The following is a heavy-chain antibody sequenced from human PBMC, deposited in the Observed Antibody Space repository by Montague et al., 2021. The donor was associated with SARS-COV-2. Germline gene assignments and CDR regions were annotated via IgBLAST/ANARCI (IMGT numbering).Heavy chain of an antibody. V-gene: IGHV4-61*02. CDR3: ARERSADYYDGSGYHSYKYGMDV. CDR2: IYTSGSS. Sequence: TLSLTCTVSGGPVSSGSYYWSWLRQPAGKGLEWIGRIYTSGSSNYNPSLKSRVTISVDTSKNQFSLKVNSVTAADTAVYYCARERSADYYDGSGYHSYKYGMDVWGQGTTVTVSS. D-gene: IGHD3-22*01. J-gene: IGHJ6*02. CDR1: GGPVSSGSYY.